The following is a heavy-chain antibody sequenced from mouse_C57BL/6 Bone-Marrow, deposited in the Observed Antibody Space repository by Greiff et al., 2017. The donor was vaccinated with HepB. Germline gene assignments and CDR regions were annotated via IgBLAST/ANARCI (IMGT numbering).Heavy chain of an antibody. CDR2: ISSGGSYT. CDR1: GFTFSSYG. D-gene: IGHD2-13*01. Sequence: EVQLVESGGDLVKPGGSLKLSCAASGFTFSSYGMSWVRQTPDKRLEWVATISSGGSYTYYPDSVKGRFTISRDNAKNTLYLQMSSLKSEDTAMYYCASRTNYFDYWGQGTTLTVSS. J-gene: IGHJ2*01. V-gene: IGHV5-6*01. CDR3: ASRTNYFDY.